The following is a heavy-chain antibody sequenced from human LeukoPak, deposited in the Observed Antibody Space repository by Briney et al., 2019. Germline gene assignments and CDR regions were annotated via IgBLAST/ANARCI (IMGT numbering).Heavy chain of an antibody. CDR3: ARGDPYGDYGVPSDY. V-gene: IGHV3-21*01. CDR1: GFTFSSYS. J-gene: IGHJ4*02. CDR2: ISSSSSYI. D-gene: IGHD4-17*01. Sequence: GGSLRLSCAASGFTFSSYSMNWVRQAPGKGLAWVSSISSSSSYIYYADSVKGRFTISRDNAKNSLYLQMNSLRAEDTAVYYCARGDPYGDYGVPSDYWGQGTLVTVSS.